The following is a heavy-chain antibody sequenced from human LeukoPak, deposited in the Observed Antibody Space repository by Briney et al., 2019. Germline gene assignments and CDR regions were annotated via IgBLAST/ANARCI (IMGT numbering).Heavy chain of an antibody. CDR2: IKSKTDGGTT. CDR1: GFTFSNAW. V-gene: IGHV3-15*01. D-gene: IGHD1-26*01. CDR3: TTALKWELRIHY. Sequence: GGSLRLSCAASGFTFSNAWMSWVRQAPGKGLEWVGRIKSKTDGGTTDYAAPVKGRFTISRDDSKNTLYLQMNSLKTEDTAVYYCTTALKWELRIHYWGQGTLVTVSS. J-gene: IGHJ4*02.